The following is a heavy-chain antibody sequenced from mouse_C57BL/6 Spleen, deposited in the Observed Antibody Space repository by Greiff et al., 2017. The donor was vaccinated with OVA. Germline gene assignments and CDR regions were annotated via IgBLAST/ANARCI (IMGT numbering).Heavy chain of an antibody. J-gene: IGHJ2*01. CDR3: ARRVTAQGYFDY. D-gene: IGHD3-2*02. CDR1: GYTFTSYW. Sequence: QVQLKQPGAELVMPGASVKLSCKASGYTFTSYWMHWVKQRPGQGLEWLGEIDPSDSYTNYNQKLKGKSTLTVDKSSSTAYMQLSSRTSDDSAVYYCARRVTAQGYFDYWGQGTTLTVSS. V-gene: IGHV1-69*01. CDR2: IDPSDSYT.